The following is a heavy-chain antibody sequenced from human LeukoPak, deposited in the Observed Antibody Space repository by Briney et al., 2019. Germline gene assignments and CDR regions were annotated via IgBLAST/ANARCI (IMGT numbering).Heavy chain of an antibody. Sequence: GGSLRLSCAASGFTFSDYYMSWIRQAPGKGLEWVSYISSSSSYTNYADSVKGRFTISRDNAKNSLYLQMNSLRAEDTAVYYCARECLRGYCSGGSCYLDPWGQGTLVTVSS. J-gene: IGHJ5*02. D-gene: IGHD2-15*01. V-gene: IGHV3-11*06. CDR1: GFTFSDYY. CDR2: ISSSSSYT. CDR3: ARECLRGYCSGGSCYLDP.